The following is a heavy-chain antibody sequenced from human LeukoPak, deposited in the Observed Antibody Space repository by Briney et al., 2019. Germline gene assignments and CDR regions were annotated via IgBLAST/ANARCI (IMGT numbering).Heavy chain of an antibody. V-gene: IGHV3-23*01. CDR1: GFTFSSYA. CDR2: ISGSGGGT. CDR3: ARRALVVATSYWYFDL. Sequence: GASLRISCAASGFTFSSYAMSWVRQAPGKGLEWVSGISGSGGGTFYADSVEGRFTISRDNSQNTLYLQINSLRAEDTAVYSCARRALVVATSYWYFDLWGRGTLVTVSS. J-gene: IGHJ2*01. D-gene: IGHD2-15*01.